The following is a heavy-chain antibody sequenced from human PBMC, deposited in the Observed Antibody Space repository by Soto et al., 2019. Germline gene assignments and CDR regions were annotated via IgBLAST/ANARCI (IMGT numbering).Heavy chain of an antibody. J-gene: IGHJ6*02. V-gene: IGHV4-31*03. CDR2: IYYSGST. CDR1: GGSISSGGYY. Sequence: PSETLSLTCTVSGGSISSGGYYWSWIRQHPGKGLEWIGYIYYSGSTYYNPSLKSRVTISVDTSKNQFSLKLSSVTAADTAVYYCARGEHSYYGSGSYYYGMDVWGQGTTVTVSS. D-gene: IGHD3-10*01. CDR3: ARGEHSYYGSGSYYYGMDV.